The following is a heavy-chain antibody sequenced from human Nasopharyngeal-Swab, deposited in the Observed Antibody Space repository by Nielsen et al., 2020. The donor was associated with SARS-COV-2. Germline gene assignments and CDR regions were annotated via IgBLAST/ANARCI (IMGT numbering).Heavy chain of an antibody. J-gene: IGHJ6*02. D-gene: IGHD3-3*01. V-gene: IGHV3-21*01. CDR3: ARDGLDYDFWSAYVMDV. Sequence: WLRQPPGGGVEWVSSFSSSCSYIYYADSVKGRFTISRDNAKNSLYLQMNSLRAEDTAVYYCARDGLDYDFWSAYVMDVWGQGTTVTVSS. CDR2: FSSSCSYI.